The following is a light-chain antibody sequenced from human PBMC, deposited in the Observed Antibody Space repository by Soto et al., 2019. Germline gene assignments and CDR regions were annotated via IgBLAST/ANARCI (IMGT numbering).Light chain of an antibody. Sequence: DIQMTHSQSSLSASVLYIVNITFRASQSISSYLNWYQHKPGKAPNLLIYAATTLQSGVPSRFSGSGSGTDFTLTISRLEPEDFAVYYCQKYGSSPRNFGQGTRLEIK. J-gene: IGKJ5*01. CDR3: QKYGSSPRN. V-gene: IGKV1-39*02. CDR1: QSISSY. CDR2: AAT.